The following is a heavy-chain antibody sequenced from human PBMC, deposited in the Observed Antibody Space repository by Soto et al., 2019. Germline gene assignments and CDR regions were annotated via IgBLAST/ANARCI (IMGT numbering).Heavy chain of an antibody. D-gene: IGHD6-13*01. V-gene: IGHV4-31*03. CDR2: IYYSGST. CDR3: LGGGIAAAGI. Sequence: SETLSLTCTVSGGSISSGGYYWSWIRQHPGKGLEWIGYIYYSGSTYYNPSLKSRVTISVDTSKNQFSLRLSSVTAADTAVYYCLGGGIAAAGIWGQGTLVTVSS. CDR1: GGSISSGGYY. J-gene: IGHJ4*02.